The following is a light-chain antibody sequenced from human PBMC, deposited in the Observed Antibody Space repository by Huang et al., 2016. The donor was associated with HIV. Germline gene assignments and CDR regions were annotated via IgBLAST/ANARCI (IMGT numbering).Light chain of an antibody. CDR2: NTA. V-gene: IGKV3-20*01. J-gene: IGKJ4*01. CDR3: QQYGGSPPGVT. CDR1: QSVTTTY. Sequence: EIVLTQSPGTLFLSPGARATLSCRASQSVTTTYLAWYQQKPGQPPRLLSYNTAKRTSCIHDRCSGSGSGTDFSLTIRRLEPEDVAVYYCQQYGGSPPGVTFGGGTKVEVK.